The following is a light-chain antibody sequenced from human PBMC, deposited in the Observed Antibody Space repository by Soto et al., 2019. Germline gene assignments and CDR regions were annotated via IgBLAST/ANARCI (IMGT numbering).Light chain of an antibody. CDR3: QQYGGSSST. V-gene: IGKV3-15*01. Sequence: EIVMTQSPVTLSVSPGGRATLSCRGIQSVRSNLAWHQQKPGQAHRLLIDGASTRATGIPARFSGRGSGTDFPLTISRLETEDFAVYYCQQYGGSSSTLGQGTKVDIK. J-gene: IGKJ1*01. CDR2: GAS. CDR1: QSVRSN.